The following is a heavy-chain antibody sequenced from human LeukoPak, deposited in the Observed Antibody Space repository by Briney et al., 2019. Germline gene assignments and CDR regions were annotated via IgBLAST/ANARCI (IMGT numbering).Heavy chain of an antibody. D-gene: IGHD1-26*01. CDR2: INSDGSST. Sequence: PGGSLRPACAAFGFTVSIYSMHWVRQAPGKGLVWVSHINSDGSSTNYADSVKGRFTISRDNAKNTLYLQMNNLRAEDTAVYYCAIVRSLVFDFWGHGRQVTVSS. CDR3: AIVRSLVFDF. CDR1: GFTVSIYS. V-gene: IGHV3-74*01. J-gene: IGHJ4*01.